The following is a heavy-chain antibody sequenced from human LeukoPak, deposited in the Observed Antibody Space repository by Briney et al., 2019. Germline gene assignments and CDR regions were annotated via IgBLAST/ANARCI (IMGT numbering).Heavy chain of an antibody. V-gene: IGHV1-8*02. D-gene: IGHD1-26*01. CDR2: MNPNSGNT. J-gene: IGHJ6*02. CDR3: ARGQLPIYYYYYYYGMDV. Sequence: GASVKVSCKASGYTFTSYGISWVRQATGQGLEWMGWMNPNSGNTGYAQKFQGRVTMTRNTSISTAYMELSSLRSEDTAVYYCARGQLPIYYYYYYYGMDVWGQGTTVTVSS. CDR1: GYTFTSYG.